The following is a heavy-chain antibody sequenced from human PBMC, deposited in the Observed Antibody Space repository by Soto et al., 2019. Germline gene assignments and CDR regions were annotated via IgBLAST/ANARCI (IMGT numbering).Heavy chain of an antibody. CDR1: GFTFSSYA. CDR3: AKEYGYDSSGYYHDAFDI. Sequence: GGSLRLSCAASGFTFSSYAMSWVRQAPGKGLEWVSAISGSGGSTYYADSVKGRFTISRDNSKNTLYLQMNSLRAEDTAVYYCAKEYGYDSSGYYHDAFDICGQGTMVTVSS. V-gene: IGHV3-23*01. J-gene: IGHJ3*02. CDR2: ISGSGGST. D-gene: IGHD3-22*01.